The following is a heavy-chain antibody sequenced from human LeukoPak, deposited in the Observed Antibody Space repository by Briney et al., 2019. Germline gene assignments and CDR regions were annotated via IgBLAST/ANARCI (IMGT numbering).Heavy chain of an antibody. Sequence: PSETLSLTCTVSGGSISSGSYYWSWIRQPAGKGLEWIGRIYTSGSTNYNPSLKSRVTISVDTSKNQFSLKLSSVTAADTAVYYCARNSGGYYGFDYWGQGTLVTVSS. D-gene: IGHD1-26*01. V-gene: IGHV4-61*02. CDR3: ARNSGGYYGFDY. CDR1: GGSISSGSYY. J-gene: IGHJ4*02. CDR2: IYTSGST.